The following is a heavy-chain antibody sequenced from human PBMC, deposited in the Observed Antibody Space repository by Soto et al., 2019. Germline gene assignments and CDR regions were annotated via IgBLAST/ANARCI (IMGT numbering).Heavy chain of an antibody. CDR2: IYDSGSS. J-gene: IGHJ4*02. CDR3: AREKGYISGPKNFDY. D-gene: IGHD5-12*01. V-gene: IGHV4-30-4*01. Sequence: SETLSLTCTVSGSSISSGDYFWSWIRQSPGKGLEWIGYIYDSGSSYYNPSLKSRVTMSVDTSKNQFSLKLRSVTAADTAVYYCAREKGYISGPKNFDYWGQGTLVTVSS. CDR1: GSSISSGDYF.